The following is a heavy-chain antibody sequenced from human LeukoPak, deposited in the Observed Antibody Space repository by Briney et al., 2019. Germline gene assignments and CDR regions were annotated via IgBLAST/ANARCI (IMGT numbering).Heavy chain of an antibody. CDR3: ASTRPR. Sequence: SETLSLTCAVSGDSISSHYWSWIRQPPGKGLEWIGYIDYSGGTNYNPSLKSRVTISVDTSKNQFSLKLSSVTAADTAVYYCASTRPRWGQGTLVTVSS. CDR2: IDYSGGT. V-gene: IGHV4-59*08. CDR1: GDSISSHY. J-gene: IGHJ4*02. D-gene: IGHD6-6*01.